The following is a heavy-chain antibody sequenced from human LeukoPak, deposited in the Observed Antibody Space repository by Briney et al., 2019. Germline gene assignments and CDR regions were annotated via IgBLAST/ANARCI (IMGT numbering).Heavy chain of an antibody. CDR2: IASDGSAE. CDR3: AKDAQGLVRGGIYFDF. D-gene: IGHD6-19*01. CDR1: GFTFSNYV. J-gene: IGHJ4*02. Sequence: GGSLRLSCAASGFTFSNYVMHWVRQAPGKGLEWVARIASDGSAEHYADSVKGRFTISRDNSKNTLYLQMNSLRAEDTALYYCAKDAQGLVRGGIYFDFWGQGSLVTVSS. V-gene: IGHV3-30-3*01.